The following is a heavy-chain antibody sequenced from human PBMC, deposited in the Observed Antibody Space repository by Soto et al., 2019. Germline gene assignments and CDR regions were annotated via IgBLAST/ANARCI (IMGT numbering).Heavy chain of an antibody. D-gene: IGHD2-2*01. Sequence: GWSLRLSCAASVFTFISYGMHWVRQAPGKGLEWVAVISFDGTNEDHADSVKGRFTISRDNSKNTLYLQMNSLRADDTAVYYCAKSRDYYYDMNVWGQGTTVTVSS. V-gene: IGHV3-30*18. CDR3: AKSRDYYYDMNV. J-gene: IGHJ6*02. CDR2: ISFDGTNE. CDR1: VFTFISYG.